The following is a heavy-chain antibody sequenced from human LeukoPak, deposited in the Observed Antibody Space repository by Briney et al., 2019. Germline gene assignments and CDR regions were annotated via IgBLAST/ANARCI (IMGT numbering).Heavy chain of an antibody. CDR3: ARDGQRWLEGPCVY. V-gene: IGHV1-69*13. Sequence: GASVKVSCKASGGTFSSYAISWVRQAPGQGLEWMGGIIPIFGTANYAQKFQGRVTITADESTSTAYMELSSLRSEDTAVYYCARDGQRWLEGPCVYWGQGTLVTVSS. CDR1: GGTFSSYA. D-gene: IGHD5-24*01. J-gene: IGHJ4*02. CDR2: IIPIFGTA.